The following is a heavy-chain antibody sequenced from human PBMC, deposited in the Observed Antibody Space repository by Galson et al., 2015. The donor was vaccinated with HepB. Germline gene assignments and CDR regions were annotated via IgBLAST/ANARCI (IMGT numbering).Heavy chain of an antibody. CDR3: ASGEGPVGFDP. CDR1: GDFTNDYY. V-gene: IGHV4-59*01. J-gene: IGHJ5*02. D-gene: IGHD3-10*01. Sequence: ETLSLTCTVSGDFTNDYYWSWIRQPPGKGLEWIGYIHSSGNTNYNPSLKSRVTISEGTSKNQFSLKLRSVTAADTAVYYCASGEGPVGFDPWGQGTLVTVSS. CDR2: IHSSGNT.